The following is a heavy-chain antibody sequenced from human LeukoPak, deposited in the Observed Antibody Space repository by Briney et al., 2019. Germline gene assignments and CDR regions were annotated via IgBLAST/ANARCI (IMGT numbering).Heavy chain of an antibody. D-gene: IGHD6-19*01. CDR3: ARGGRERYSSGWTDAFDI. Sequence: ASVKVSCKASGYTFTSYYMHWVRQAPGQGLEWMGIINSSGGSTSYAQKFQDRVTMTRDTSTSTVYMELSSLSSEDTAVYYCARGGRERYSSGWTDAFDIWGQGTMVTVSS. CDR1: GYTFTSYY. CDR2: INSSGGST. V-gene: IGHV1-46*01. J-gene: IGHJ3*02.